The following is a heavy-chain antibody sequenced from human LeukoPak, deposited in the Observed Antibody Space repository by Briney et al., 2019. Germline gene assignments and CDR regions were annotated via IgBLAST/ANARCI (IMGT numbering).Heavy chain of an antibody. Sequence: PSETLSLTXTVSGGSISSYYWSWIRQPPGKGLEWIGYIYYSGSTNYNPSLKSRVTISVDTSKNQFSLKLSSVTAADTAVYYCARTTTTVVVGSDDAFDIWGQGTMVTVSS. CDR2: IYYSGST. J-gene: IGHJ3*02. CDR3: ARTTTTVVVGSDDAFDI. D-gene: IGHD3-22*01. CDR1: GGSISSYY. V-gene: IGHV4-59*01.